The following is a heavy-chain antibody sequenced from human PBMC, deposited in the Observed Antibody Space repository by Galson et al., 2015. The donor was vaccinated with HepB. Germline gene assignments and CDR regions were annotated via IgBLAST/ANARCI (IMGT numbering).Heavy chain of an antibody. CDR3: ARHWGTGYVSGYYAFDI. CDR1: AYSFSNYW. CDR2: IDPSDSNT. D-gene: IGHD3-22*01. J-gene: IGHJ3*02. Sequence: QSGAEVKKPGESLRISCKGSAYSFSNYWLSWVRQLPGKGLEWMGTIDPSDSNTKYSPSFQGHITISTDKSISTAYLQFSSLKASDTAIYYCARHWGTGYVSGYYAFDIWGHGTMVTVSS. V-gene: IGHV5-10-1*01.